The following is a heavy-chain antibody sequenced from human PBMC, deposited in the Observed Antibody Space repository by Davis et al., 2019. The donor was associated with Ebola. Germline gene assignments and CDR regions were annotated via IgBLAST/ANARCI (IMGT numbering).Heavy chain of an antibody. J-gene: IGHJ4*02. D-gene: IGHD6-6*01. CDR2: IRHDGSDK. V-gene: IGHV3-30*02. CDR3: AKDGPSSSSDY. CDR1: GFIFTTSG. Sequence: GESLKISCAASGFIFTTSGMHWVRQAPGKGLEWVAFIRHDGSDKNYADSVKGRFTISRDNSKNTVYLQMNSLRAEDSAVYYCAKDGPSSSSDYWGQGTLVTVSS.